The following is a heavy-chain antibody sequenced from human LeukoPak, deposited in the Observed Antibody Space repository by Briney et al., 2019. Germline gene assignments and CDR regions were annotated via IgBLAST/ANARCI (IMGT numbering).Heavy chain of an antibody. CDR2: INHSGST. CDR3: ARGDSSGFFDY. J-gene: IGHJ4*02. CDR1: GGSFSGYY. D-gene: IGHD6-19*01. V-gene: IGHV4-34*01. Sequence: PSETLSLTCAVYGGSFSGYYWSWIRQPPGKGLEWIGEINHSGSTNYNPSLKSRVTISVDTSKNQFSLKLSSVTAADTAVYYCARGDSSGFFDYWGQGTLVTVSS.